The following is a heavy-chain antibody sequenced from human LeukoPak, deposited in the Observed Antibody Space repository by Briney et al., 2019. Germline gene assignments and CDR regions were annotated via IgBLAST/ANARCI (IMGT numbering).Heavy chain of an antibody. CDR3: ARGTSSYYMDV. CDR2: IYPGDSDT. CDR1: GYSFTSYR. V-gene: IGHV5-51*01. Sequence: GESLKISCKGSGYSFTSYRSGWGRQMPGKGLEGMGIIYPGDSDTRYSPAFQGKGTISADKSISTAYLQWSSLKASDTAMYYCARGTSSYYMDVWGKGTTVTVSS. J-gene: IGHJ6*03.